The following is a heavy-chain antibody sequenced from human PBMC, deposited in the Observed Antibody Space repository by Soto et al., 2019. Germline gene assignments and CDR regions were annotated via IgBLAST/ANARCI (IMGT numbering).Heavy chain of an antibody. Sequence: SQTLSLTCAISGDSVSSNSDAWNWIRQSPSRGLEWLGRTYYRSKWYNDYAVSVKSRITINTDTSKNQFSLQLNSVTPEDTAVYYCAREGIAVAGSLMGHYGMDVWGQGTTVNVSS. CDR3: AREGIAVAGSLMGHYGMDV. D-gene: IGHD6-19*01. CDR1: GDSVSSNSDA. CDR2: TYYRSKWYN. V-gene: IGHV6-1*01. J-gene: IGHJ6*02.